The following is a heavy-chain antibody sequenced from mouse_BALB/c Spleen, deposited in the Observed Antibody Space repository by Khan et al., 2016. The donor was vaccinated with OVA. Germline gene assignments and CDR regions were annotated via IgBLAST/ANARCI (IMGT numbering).Heavy chain of an antibody. D-gene: IGHD2-10*01. CDR3: ARAYYGNDYYAMDY. CDR1: GFTFSSYG. J-gene: IGHJ4*01. CDR2: ISSGGRYT. V-gene: IGHV5-6*01. Sequence: EVQLVESGGDLVKPGGSLKVSCAASGFTFSSYGMSWVRQTPDKRLEWVATISSGGRYTYFPDSVKGRFTISRANAKNTLYLQMSSLKSEDTAMDDCARAYYGNDYYAMDYWGQGTSVTVSS.